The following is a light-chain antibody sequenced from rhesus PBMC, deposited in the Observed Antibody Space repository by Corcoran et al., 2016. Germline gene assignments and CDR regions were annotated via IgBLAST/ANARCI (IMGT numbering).Light chain of an antibody. Sequence: DIQMTQSPSSLSASVGDRVTITCRVSQGITNDLAWYQQKPGETPKLLIYEASSWQSGIPSRFSGSGSGTDFTLTLSSLPPEDFATYYCQHYYSTPYSFGQGTKVEIK. CDR3: QHYYSTPYS. CDR2: EAS. J-gene: IGKJ2*01. V-gene: IGKV1-25*01. CDR1: QGITND.